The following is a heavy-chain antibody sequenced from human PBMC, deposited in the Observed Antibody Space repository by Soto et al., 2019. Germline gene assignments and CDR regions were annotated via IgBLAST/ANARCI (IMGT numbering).Heavy chain of an antibody. CDR3: ARLGVVVPTAIIKLGWFDP. V-gene: IGHV5-51*01. D-gene: IGHD2-2*02. Sequence: GESLKISWKGSGYSFTSYWIGWVRQMPGKGLEWMGIIYPGDSDTRYSPSFQGQVTISADKSISTAYLQWSSLKASDTARYYCARLGVVVPTAIIKLGWFDPWGQGTLVTVSS. CDR2: IYPGDSDT. J-gene: IGHJ5*02. CDR1: GYSFTSYW.